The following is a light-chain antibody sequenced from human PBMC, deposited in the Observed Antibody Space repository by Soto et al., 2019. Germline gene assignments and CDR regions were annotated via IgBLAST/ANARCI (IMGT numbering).Light chain of an antibody. CDR3: QHLNNYPPFT. J-gene: IGKJ3*01. V-gene: IGKV3-15*01. CDR1: QSISGA. Sequence: EIVMTQSPATLSVSPGGRATLSCRASQSISGALAWYQQKQGKAPKLLISGTFTLQSGVPSRFNGSGSWTDLPLTISRLQPEDFATYYCQHLNNYPPFTFGPGNKV. CDR2: GTF.